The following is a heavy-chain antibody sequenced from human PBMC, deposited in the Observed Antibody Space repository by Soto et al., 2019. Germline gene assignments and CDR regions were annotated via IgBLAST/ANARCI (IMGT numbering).Heavy chain of an antibody. J-gene: IGHJ3*02. CDR3: ATGGNCSSTSCYPDAFDI. V-gene: IGHV4-59*01. CDR2: IYYSGST. Sequence: SETLSLTCTVSGGSISSSYWSWIRQPPGKGLEWIGYIYYSGSTNYNPSLKSRVTISVDTSKNQFSLKLSSVTAADTAVYYCATGGNCSSTSCYPDAFDIWGQGTMVTVSS. D-gene: IGHD2-2*01. CDR1: GGSISSSY.